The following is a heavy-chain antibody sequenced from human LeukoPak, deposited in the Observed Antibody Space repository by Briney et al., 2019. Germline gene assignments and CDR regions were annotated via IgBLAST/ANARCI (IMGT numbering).Heavy chain of an antibody. V-gene: IGHV1-24*01. CDR2: FDPEDGET. D-gene: IGHD3-10*01. Sequence: GASVTVSCKVSGYTLTELSMHWVRQAPGKGLEWMGGFDPEDGETIYAQKFQGRVTMTEDTSTDTAYMELSSLRSEDTAVYYCATAVGSGSYYFDYWGQGTLVTVSS. CDR1: GYTLTELS. CDR3: ATAVGSGSYYFDY. J-gene: IGHJ4*02.